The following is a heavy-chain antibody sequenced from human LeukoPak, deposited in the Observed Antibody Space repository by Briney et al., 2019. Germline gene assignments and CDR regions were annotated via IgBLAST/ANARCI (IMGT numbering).Heavy chain of an antibody. Sequence: TSSETLSLTCTVSGGSISSGGYYWSWIRQPAGKGLEWIGRIYTSGNTNYNPSLKSRVTISVDTSKNQFSLKLSSVTAADTAVYYCARSEYNYGADAFDIWGQGTMVTVSS. J-gene: IGHJ3*02. V-gene: IGHV4-61*02. D-gene: IGHD5-18*01. CDR3: ARSEYNYGADAFDI. CDR2: IYTSGNT. CDR1: GGSISSGGYY.